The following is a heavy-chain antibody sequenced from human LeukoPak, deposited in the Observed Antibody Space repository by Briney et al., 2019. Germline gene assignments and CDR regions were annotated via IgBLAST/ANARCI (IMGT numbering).Heavy chain of an antibody. CDR1: GGSISSSSYY. Sequence: SETLSLTCTVSGGSISSSSYYWGWLRQPPGKGLEWIGSIYYSGSTYYNPSLKSRVTISVDTSKNQFSLKLSSVTAADTAVYYCARARVAAAGFIFDYWGQGTLVTVSS. CDR3: ARARVAAAGFIFDY. J-gene: IGHJ4*02. D-gene: IGHD6-13*01. V-gene: IGHV4-39*01. CDR2: IYYSGST.